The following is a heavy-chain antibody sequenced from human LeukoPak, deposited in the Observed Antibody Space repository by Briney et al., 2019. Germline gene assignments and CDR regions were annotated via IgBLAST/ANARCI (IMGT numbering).Heavy chain of an antibody. CDR1: GFTFSSYA. CDR3: AKVFVHGLFPPYYFDY. V-gene: IGHV3-23*01. Sequence: GGSLRLPCAASGFTFSSYAMSWVRQSPGKGLEWVSAISGSGGSTYYADSVKGRFTISRDNSKNTLYLQMNSLRAEDTAVYYCAKVFVHGLFPPYYFDYWGQGTPVTVSS. D-gene: IGHD3/OR15-3a*01. J-gene: IGHJ4*02. CDR2: ISGSGGST.